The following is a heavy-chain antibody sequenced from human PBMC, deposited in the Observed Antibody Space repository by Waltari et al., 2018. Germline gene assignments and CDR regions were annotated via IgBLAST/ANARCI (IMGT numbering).Heavy chain of an antibody. D-gene: IGHD4-4*01. V-gene: IGHV1-69*01. CDR1: GGTFSSYA. J-gene: IGHJ6*02. CDR2: IIPIFGTA. CDR3: ARPRMYSNYGPRYYYYGMDV. Sequence: QVQLVQSGAEVKKPGSSVKVSCKASGGTFSSYAISWVRQAPGQGLEWMGGIIPIFGTANYAQKFQGRVTITADESTSTAYMELSSLRSEDTAVYYCARPRMYSNYGPRYYYYGMDVWGQGTTVTVSS.